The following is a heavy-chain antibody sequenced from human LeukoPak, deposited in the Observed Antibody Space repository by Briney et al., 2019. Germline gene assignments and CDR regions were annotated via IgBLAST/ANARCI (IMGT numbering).Heavy chain of an antibody. V-gene: IGHV4-34*01. Sequence: SETLSLTCAVYGGSFSGYYWSWIRQPPGKGLEWTGEINHSGSTNYNPSLKSRVTISVDTSKNQFSLKLSSVTAADTAVYYCARKGKAAPSRSYYYMDVWGKGTTVTVSS. D-gene: IGHD2-15*01. J-gene: IGHJ6*03. CDR2: INHSGST. CDR1: GGSFSGYY. CDR3: ARKGKAAPSRSYYYMDV.